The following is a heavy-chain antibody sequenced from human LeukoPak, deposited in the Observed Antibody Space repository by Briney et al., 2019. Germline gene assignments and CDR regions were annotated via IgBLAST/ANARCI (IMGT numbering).Heavy chain of an antibody. CDR2: IYYRGSA. Sequence: PSQTLSLTCAVSGGSISSGDYYWSWIRQPPGKGLDWIGYIYYRGSANYNPSLNSRVTISADTPRNQFSLKLSSLTAADTAVYYCAREKYSGYFDYWGQGTLVTVSS. J-gene: IGHJ4*02. CDR3: AREKYSGYFDY. D-gene: IGHD1-26*01. CDR1: GGSISSGDYY. V-gene: IGHV4-30-4*01.